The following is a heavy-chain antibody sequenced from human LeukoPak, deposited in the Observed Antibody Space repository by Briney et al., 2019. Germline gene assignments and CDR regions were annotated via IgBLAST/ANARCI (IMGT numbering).Heavy chain of an antibody. CDR3: ASLLKGEQIDY. CDR2: IYSGGST. CDR1: GFTVSSNY. V-gene: IGHV3-53*01. D-gene: IGHD1/OR15-1a*01. Sequence: GGSLRLSCAASGFTVSSNYMSWVRQAPGKGLEWVSVIYSGGSTYYADSVKGRFTISRDNSKNTLYLQMNSLRAEDTAVYYCASLLKGEQIDYWGQGTLVTVSS. J-gene: IGHJ4*02.